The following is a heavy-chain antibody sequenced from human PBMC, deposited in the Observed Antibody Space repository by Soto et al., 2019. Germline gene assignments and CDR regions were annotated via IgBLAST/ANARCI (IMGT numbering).Heavy chain of an antibody. CDR1: GFTFSSYG. V-gene: IGHV3-30*18. D-gene: IGHD6-19*01. CDR2: ISYDGSNK. J-gene: IGHJ6*02. CDR3: AKAVAGTAYYYYGMDV. Sequence: QVQLVESGGGVVQPGRSLRLSCAASGFTFSSYGMHWVRQAPGKGLEWVAVISYDGSNKYYADSVKGRFTISRVNSKNTLYLQMNSLRAEDTAVYYCAKAVAGTAYYYYGMDVWGQGTTVTVSS.